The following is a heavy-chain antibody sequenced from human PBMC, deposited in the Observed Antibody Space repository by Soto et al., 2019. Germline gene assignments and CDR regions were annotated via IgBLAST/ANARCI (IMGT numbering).Heavy chain of an antibody. Sequence: GGSLRLSCAASGFTFSSYSINWVRQAPGKGLEWISYINSRSSVIRYADSVQGRFIISRDNARNSLYLQMNSLKDEDSAVYYCVRDLNWGFDYWGLGALVTVSS. V-gene: IGHV3-48*02. CDR3: VRDLNWGFDY. CDR2: INSRSSVI. J-gene: IGHJ4*02. CDR1: GFTFSSYS. D-gene: IGHD7-27*01.